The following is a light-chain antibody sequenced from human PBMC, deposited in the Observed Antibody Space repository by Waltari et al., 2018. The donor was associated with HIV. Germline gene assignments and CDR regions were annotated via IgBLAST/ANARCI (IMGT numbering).Light chain of an antibody. CDR1: QSVSSY. V-gene: IGKV3-11*01. CDR3: QQRSNWPPAVT. J-gene: IGKJ2*01. Sequence: IVLTQFPATLSLSAGERATLPCRPSQSVSSYLAWYQQKPGQAPRLLIYDASNMATGIPARFSGSVSGTDFTLTISSLEPEDFALYYCQQRSNWPPAVTFGQGTKLEIK. CDR2: DAS.